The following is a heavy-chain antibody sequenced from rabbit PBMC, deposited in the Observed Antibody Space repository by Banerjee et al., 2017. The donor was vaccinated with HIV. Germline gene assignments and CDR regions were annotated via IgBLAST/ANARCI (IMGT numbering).Heavy chain of an antibody. V-gene: IGHV1S40*01. Sequence: EESGGDLVKPGASLTLTCKASGIDFSSSYYMCWVRQAPGKGLEWIGCIYNGDASTYYASWAKGRFTISKTSSTTVTLQVTSLTAADTATYFCARGSVSWGANFNLWGPGTLVTVS. J-gene: IGHJ4*01. CDR2: IYNGDAST. CDR3: ARGSVSWGANFNL. D-gene: IGHD4-1*01. CDR1: GIDFSSSYY.